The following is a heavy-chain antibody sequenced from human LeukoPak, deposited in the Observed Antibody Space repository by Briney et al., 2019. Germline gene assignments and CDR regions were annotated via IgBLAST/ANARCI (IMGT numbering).Heavy chain of an antibody. CDR1: GYTFTGYY. D-gene: IGHD6-19*01. J-gene: IGHJ4*02. Sequence: GASVTVSCQPSGYTFTGYYLHWVRQAPGQGLEWMGWMNPNTGATIYAQKFQGRVTLTRDTSISTAYMELTSLRSDDTAIYYCARDRVGSGWPRPFYFEFWGQGTLVSASS. CDR3: ARDRVGSGWPRPFYFEF. V-gene: IGHV1-2*02. CDR2: MNPNTGAT.